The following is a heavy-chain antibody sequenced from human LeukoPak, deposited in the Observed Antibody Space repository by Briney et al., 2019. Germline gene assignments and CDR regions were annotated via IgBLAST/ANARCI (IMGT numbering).Heavy chain of an antibody. J-gene: IGHJ4*02. CDR3: ARVGHRSSWYNYFDL. CDR2: IYSGGST. CDR1: GFTVSSNY. Sequence: GGSLRLSCAASGFTVSSNYMSWVRQAPGKGLEWVSVIYSGGSTYYADSVKGRFTISRDNSKNTLYLQMNSLKTEDTAVYYCARVGHRSSWYNYFDLWGQGSLVTVSS. D-gene: IGHD6-13*01. V-gene: IGHV3-53*01.